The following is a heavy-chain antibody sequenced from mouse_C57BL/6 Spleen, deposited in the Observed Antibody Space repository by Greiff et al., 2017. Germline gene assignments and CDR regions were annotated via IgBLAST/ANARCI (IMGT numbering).Heavy chain of an antibody. V-gene: IGHV1-64*01. Sequence: QVQLQQPGAELVKPGASVKLSCKASGYTFTSYWMHWVKQRPGQGLEWIGMIHPNSGSTNYNEKFKSKATLTVDKSSSTAYMQLSSLTSEDSAVYYCARSEYYYGSSWAMDYWGQGTSVTVSS. CDR2: IHPNSGST. CDR3: ARSEYYYGSSWAMDY. CDR1: GYTFTSYW. J-gene: IGHJ4*01. D-gene: IGHD1-1*01.